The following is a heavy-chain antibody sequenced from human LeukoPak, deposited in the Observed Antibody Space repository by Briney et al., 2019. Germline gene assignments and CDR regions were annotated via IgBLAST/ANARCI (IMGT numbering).Heavy chain of an antibody. V-gene: IGHV4-39*01. CDR3: ARNQLLLWFGELFQASFDY. J-gene: IGHJ4*02. CDR1: GGSISSYY. CDR2: IYYSGST. D-gene: IGHD3-10*01. Sequence: SETLSLTCTVSGGSISSYYWGWIRQPPGKGLEWIGSIYYSGSTYYNPSLKSRVTISVDTSKNQFSLKLSSVTAADTAVYYCARNQLLLWFGELFQASFDYWGQGTLVTVSS.